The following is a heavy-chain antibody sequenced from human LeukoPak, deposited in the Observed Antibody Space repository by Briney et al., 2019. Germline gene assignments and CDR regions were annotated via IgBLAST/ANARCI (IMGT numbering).Heavy chain of an antibody. Sequence: SETLSLTCAVYGGSFSGYYWSWIRQPPGKGLEWIGEINHSGSTNYNPSLKSRVTISVDTSKNQFSLKLSSVTAANTAVYYCARARSRIFDYWGQGTLVTVSS. CDR1: GGSFSGYY. V-gene: IGHV4-34*01. D-gene: IGHD1-26*01. CDR2: INHSGST. J-gene: IGHJ4*02. CDR3: ARARSRIFDY.